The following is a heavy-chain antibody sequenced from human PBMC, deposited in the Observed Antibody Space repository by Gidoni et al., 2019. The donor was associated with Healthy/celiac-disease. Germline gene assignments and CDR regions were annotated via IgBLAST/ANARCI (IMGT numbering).Heavy chain of an antibody. CDR2: ISGSGGST. J-gene: IGHJ2*01. CDR1: GLPFSSYA. D-gene: IGHD1-26*01. V-gene: IGHV3-23*01. CDR3: AKEYGSWYFDL. Sequence: AQLLVSGGGQVQPGGSLRLSRAAAGLPFSSYAMSWVRQAPGKGLKCIASISGSGGSTYYADAVKGRFTISRDNSKNTLYLQMNSLRAEDTAVYYCAKEYGSWYFDLWGRGTLVTVSS.